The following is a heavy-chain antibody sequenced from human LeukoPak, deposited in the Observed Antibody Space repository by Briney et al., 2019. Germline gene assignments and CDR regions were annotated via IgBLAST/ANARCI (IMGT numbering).Heavy chain of an antibody. Sequence: ASVKVSCKASGYTFTSYGISWVRQAPGQGLEWMGWISAYNGNTNYAQKLQGRVTMTTDTSTSTAYMELRSLRSDDTAVYYCARDSSYPYRSPLDYWGQGTLVTVSS. CDR2: ISAYNGNT. CDR3: ARDSSYPYRSPLDY. V-gene: IGHV1-18*01. D-gene: IGHD6-6*01. J-gene: IGHJ4*02. CDR1: GYTFTSYG.